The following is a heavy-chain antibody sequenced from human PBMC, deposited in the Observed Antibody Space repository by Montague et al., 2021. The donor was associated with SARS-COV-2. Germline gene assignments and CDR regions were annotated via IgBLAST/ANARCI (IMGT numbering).Heavy chain of an antibody. V-gene: IGHV4-38-2*02. CDR1: GYSITSNYY. CDR3: ARAPYYGPGKPYQFDY. J-gene: IGHJ4*02. CDR2: SYDSGTT. D-gene: IGHD3-10*01. Sequence: SETLSLTCTVSGYSITSNYYWGWIRQPPGKGLEWIGCSYDSGTTXXHPXXXSRVTISLDTSNNHFSLKVTSVTAADTAVYYCARAPYYGPGKPYQFDYWGRGTLVTVSS.